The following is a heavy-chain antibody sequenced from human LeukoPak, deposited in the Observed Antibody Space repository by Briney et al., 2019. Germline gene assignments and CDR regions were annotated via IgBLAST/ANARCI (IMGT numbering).Heavy chain of an antibody. D-gene: IGHD6-13*01. V-gene: IGHV1-69*04. CDR3: ARDRIAAAGEGDY. Sequence: SVKVSCKASGYTFTSYAISWVRQAPGQGLEWMGRIIPILGIANYAQKFQGRVTITADKSTSTAYMELSSLRSEDTAVYYCARDRIAAAGEGDYWGQGTLVTVSS. CDR1: GYTFTSYA. J-gene: IGHJ4*02. CDR2: IIPILGIA.